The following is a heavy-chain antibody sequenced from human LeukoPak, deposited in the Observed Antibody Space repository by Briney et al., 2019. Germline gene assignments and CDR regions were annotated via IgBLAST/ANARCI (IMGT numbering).Heavy chain of an antibody. D-gene: IGHD1-1*01. V-gene: IGHV1-24*01. CDR3: ATYQIGYNWNAD. J-gene: IGHJ4*02. Sequence: GASVKASCKVSGYTLTELSMHWVRQAPGKGLEWMGGFDPGDGETIYAQKFQGRVTMTEDTSTDTAYMELSSLRSEDTAVYYCATYQIGYNWNADWGQGTLVTVPS. CDR2: FDPGDGET. CDR1: GYTLTELS.